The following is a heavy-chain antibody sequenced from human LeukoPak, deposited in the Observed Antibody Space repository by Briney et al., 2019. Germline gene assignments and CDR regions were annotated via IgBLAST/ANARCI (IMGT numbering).Heavy chain of an antibody. J-gene: IGHJ4*02. V-gene: IGHV4-39*01. D-gene: IGHD1/OR15-1a*01. CDR2: IYYTGTT. CDR3: TSWSNSAVDY. CDR1: GGSLSSSNYH. Sequence: SETLSLTCTVSGGSLSSSNYHWGWVRPPPRKGLEWIGTIYYTGTTYYNPSLKSRVTISVDTSKNQFSLKLSSVAAADTSVYYCTSWSNSAVDYWGQGTLVTVSS.